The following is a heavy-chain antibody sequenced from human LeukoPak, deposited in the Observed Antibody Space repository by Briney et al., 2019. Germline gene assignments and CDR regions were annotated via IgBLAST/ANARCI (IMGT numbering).Heavy chain of an antibody. J-gene: IGHJ4*02. D-gene: IGHD3-3*01. Sequence: GGSLRLSCAASGFIFSNYAMTWVRQVPGKGLEWVSAIRNAGGTTYYADSVNGRFTISRDNSKNTLYLQMYGLRAEDTALYYCAKARDGFGVDTIDYWGQGTLVTVSS. CDR3: AKARDGFGVDTIDY. CDR2: IRNAGGTT. CDR1: GFIFSNYA. V-gene: IGHV3-23*01.